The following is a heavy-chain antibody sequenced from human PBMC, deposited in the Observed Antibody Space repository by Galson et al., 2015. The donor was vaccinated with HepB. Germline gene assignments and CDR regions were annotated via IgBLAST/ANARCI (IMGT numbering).Heavy chain of an antibody. CDR2: TSYDGTNK. D-gene: IGHD3-3*01. CDR1: GFTFSSYA. Sequence: SLRLSCAASGFTFSSYAMHWVRQAPGKGLEWVVITSYDGTNKYYADSVKGRFTISRDNSKNTLYLQMTSLRTEDTAVYYCARDYGSGNNWFDPWGQGTLVTVSS. CDR3: ARDYGSGNNWFDP. J-gene: IGHJ5*02. V-gene: IGHV3-30*04.